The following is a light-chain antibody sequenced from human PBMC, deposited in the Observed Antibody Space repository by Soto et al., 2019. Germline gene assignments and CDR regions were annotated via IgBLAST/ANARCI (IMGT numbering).Light chain of an antibody. J-gene: IGLJ2*01. V-gene: IGLV2-11*01. CDR3: CSYAGSNSVL. CDR1: SSDVGAYNS. CDR2: DVT. Sequence: QSVLTQPRSVSGSPGQSVTISCTGTSSDVGAYNSVSWYQHRPGKAPKLILYDVTRRPSGVPDRFSASKSDNTASLTISGLQAEDEGDYYCCSYAGSNSVLFGGGTKVTVL.